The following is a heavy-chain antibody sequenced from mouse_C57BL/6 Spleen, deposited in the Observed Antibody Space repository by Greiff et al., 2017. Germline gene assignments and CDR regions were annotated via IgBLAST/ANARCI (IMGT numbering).Heavy chain of an antibody. CDR2: ISSGGSYT. D-gene: IGHD2-4*01. CDR1: GFTFSSYG. V-gene: IGHV5-6*01. Sequence: EVNVVESGGDLVKPGGSLKLSCAASGFTFSSYGMSWVRQTPDKRLEWVATISSGGSYTYYPDSVKGRFTISRDNAKNTLYLQMSSLKSEDTAMYYCASYDYDEEASCWGQGTPVTVSA. J-gene: IGHJ3*01. CDR3: ASYDYDEEASC.